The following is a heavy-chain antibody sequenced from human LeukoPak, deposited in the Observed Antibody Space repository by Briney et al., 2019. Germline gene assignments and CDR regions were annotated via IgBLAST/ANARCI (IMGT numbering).Heavy chain of an antibody. J-gene: IGHJ4*02. CDR2: IYSSGNT. CDR3: ARRGDTYYYGSGDYFDY. D-gene: IGHD3-10*01. V-gene: IGHV4-39*01. CDR1: GGSISSSSYY. Sequence: SETLSLTCTVSGGSISSSSYYWGWIRQPPGKGLEWIGSIYSSGNTYHNPSLKSRVTISVDTSKNQFSLKLSSVTAADTAVYYCARRGDTYYYGSGDYFDYWGQGTLVTVSS.